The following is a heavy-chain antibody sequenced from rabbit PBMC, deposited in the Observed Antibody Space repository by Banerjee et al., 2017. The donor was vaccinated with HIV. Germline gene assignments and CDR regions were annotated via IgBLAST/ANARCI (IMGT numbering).Heavy chain of an antibody. J-gene: IGHJ6*01. CDR3: ARGGGVIGWNFGL. V-gene: IGHV1S40*01. CDR1: GFTLINYW. D-gene: IGHD1-1*01. Sequence: QSLEESGGDLVKPGASLTLTCKTSGFTLINYWICWVRQAPGKGLEWIACIYTGDGNTHYASWAKGRFTISKTSSTVDLKMTSLTAADTATYFCARGGGVIGWNFGLWGQGTLVTVS. CDR2: IYTGDGNT.